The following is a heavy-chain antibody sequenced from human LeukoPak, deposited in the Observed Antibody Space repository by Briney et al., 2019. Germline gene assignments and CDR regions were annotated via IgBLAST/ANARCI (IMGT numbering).Heavy chain of an antibody. CDR1: GGSISSYY. J-gene: IGHJ2*01. CDR3: ARHAFCGGDCYSNWYFHL. Sequence: SETLSLTCTVSGGSISSYYWSWIRQPPGKGLEWIGYIYYSGTTNYNPSLKSRVTISVDTSKNQFSLNLISVTAADTAVYYCARHAFCGGDCYSNWYFHLWGRGTLVTVSS. V-gene: IGHV4-59*08. CDR2: IYYSGTT. D-gene: IGHD2-21*02.